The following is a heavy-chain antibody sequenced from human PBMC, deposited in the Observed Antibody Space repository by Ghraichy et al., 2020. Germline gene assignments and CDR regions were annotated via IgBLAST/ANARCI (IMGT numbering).Heavy chain of an antibody. V-gene: IGHV3-7*03. CDR2: INEDGSQK. J-gene: IGHJ3*02. CDR1: GFSFSTYW. CDR3: VRGTTLPGLDI. D-gene: IGHD1-1*01. Sequence: GGSLRLSCAASGFSFSTYWMNWARQAPGKGLEWVANINEDGSQKDYVDSVKGRFAIARDNAKKSLFLQMSSLRVDDTAAYYCVRGTTLPGLDIWGQGTIVAVSS.